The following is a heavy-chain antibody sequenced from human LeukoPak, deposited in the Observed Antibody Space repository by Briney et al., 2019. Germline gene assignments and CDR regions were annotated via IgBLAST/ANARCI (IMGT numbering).Heavy chain of an antibody. V-gene: IGHV5-51*01. CDR2: IYPGDSDT. CDR1: GYSFTSYW. CDR3: ARVYDCSSTSCYLDYYYCMDV. J-gene: IGHJ6*03. Sequence: GESLKISCKGSGYSFTSYWIGWVRQMPGKGLEWMGIIYPGDSDTRYSPSFQGQVTISADKSISAAYLQWSSLKASDTAMYYCARVYDCSSTSCYLDYYYCMDVWGKGTTVTVSS. D-gene: IGHD2-2*01.